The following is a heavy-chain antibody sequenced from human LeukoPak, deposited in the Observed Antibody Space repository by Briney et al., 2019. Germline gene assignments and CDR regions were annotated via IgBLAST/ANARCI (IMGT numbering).Heavy chain of an antibody. CDR3: ARVSVGATKLAYFDY. V-gene: IGHV1-46*01. J-gene: IGHJ4*02. Sequence: ASVKVSCKASGYTFTSYYMHWVRQAPGQGLEWMGIINPSGGSTSYAQKFQGRVTMTRDMSTSTVYMELSSLRSEDTAVYYCARVSVGATKLAYFDYWGQGTLVTVSS. CDR1: GYTFTSYY. CDR2: INPSGGST. D-gene: IGHD1-26*01.